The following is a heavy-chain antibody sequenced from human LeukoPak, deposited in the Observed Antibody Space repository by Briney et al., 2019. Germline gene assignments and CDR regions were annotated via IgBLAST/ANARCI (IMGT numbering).Heavy chain of an antibody. J-gene: IGHJ6*02. V-gene: IGHV1-18*01. CDR3: ARDQGCSSTSCYLGYYYYYYGMGV. D-gene: IGHD2-2*01. CDR1: GYTFTSYG. CDR2: ISAYNGNT. Sequence: ASVKVSCKASGYTFTSYGISWVRQAPGQGLEWMGWISAYNGNTNYAQKLQGRVTMTTDTSTSTAYMELRSLRSDDTAVYYCARDQGCSSTSCYLGYYYYYYGMGVWGQGTTVTVSS.